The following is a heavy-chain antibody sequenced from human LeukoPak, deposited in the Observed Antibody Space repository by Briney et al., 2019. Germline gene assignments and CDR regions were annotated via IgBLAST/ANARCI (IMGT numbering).Heavy chain of an antibody. CDR2: IYISGSGST. CDR1: GGSISSYY. CDR3: VRDKRVAVAGTYIYYYYMDV. Sequence: SETLSLTCTVSGGSISSYYWSWIRQPAGKGLEWIGRIYISGSGSTNYNPSLKSRVTMSVDTSKNQFSLKLSSVTAADTAVYYCVRDKRVAVAGTYIYYYYMDVWGNGTTVTISS. J-gene: IGHJ6*03. D-gene: IGHD6-19*01. V-gene: IGHV4-4*07.